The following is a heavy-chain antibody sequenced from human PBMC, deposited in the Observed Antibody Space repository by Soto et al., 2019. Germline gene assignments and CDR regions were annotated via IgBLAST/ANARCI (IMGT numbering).Heavy chain of an antibody. CDR2: IIPILGIA. D-gene: IGHD2-15*01. CDR1: GGTFSSYT. Sequence: QVQLVQSGAEVKKPGSSVKVSCKASGGTFSSYTISWVRQAPGQGLEWMGRIIPILGIANYAQKFQGRVTITADKSTSTAYMELSSLRTEDTAVYYCARGGGYCSGGSCYNWFDPWGQGTPVTVSS. V-gene: IGHV1-69*02. CDR3: ARGGGYCSGGSCYNWFDP. J-gene: IGHJ5*02.